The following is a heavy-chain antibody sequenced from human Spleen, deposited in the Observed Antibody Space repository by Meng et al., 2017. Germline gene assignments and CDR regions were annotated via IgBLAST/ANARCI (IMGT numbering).Heavy chain of an antibody. D-gene: IGHD3-16*01. CDR1: GFTIKIYG. Sequence: WGSGGGLVTPGGSLRLSCAASGFTIKIYGMSWVRQAPGTGLEWVSGIGGRDGRTYHADSVKGRFTISRDNSKNTLYLQMNSLRTEDTAVYYCTNDRLSHWGQGTLVTVSS. CDR3: TNDRLSH. J-gene: IGHJ1*01. V-gene: IGHV3-23*01. CDR2: IGGRDGRT.